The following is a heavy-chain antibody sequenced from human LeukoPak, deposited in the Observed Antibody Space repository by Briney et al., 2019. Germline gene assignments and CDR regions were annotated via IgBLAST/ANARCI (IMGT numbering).Heavy chain of an antibody. J-gene: IGHJ6*02. CDR1: GFTFSSYA. V-gene: IGHV3-30*14. CDR3: ARDPTNYYGMDV. CDR2: ISYDGSNK. Sequence: GRSLRLSCAASGFTFSSYAMHWVRQAPGKGLEWVAVISYDGSNKYYADSVKGRFTISRHNSKNTLYLQMNSLRAEDTAVYYCARDPTNYYGMDVWGQGTTVTVSS. D-gene: IGHD1-1*01.